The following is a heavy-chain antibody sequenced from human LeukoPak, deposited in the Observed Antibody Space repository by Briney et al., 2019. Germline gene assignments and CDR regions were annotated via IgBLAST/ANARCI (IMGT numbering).Heavy chain of an antibody. J-gene: IGHJ4*02. CDR2: IYTSGST. Sequence: SETLSLTCTVSGGSISSYYWSWIRQPPGKGLEWIGYIYTSGSTNYNPSLKSRVTISVDTSKNQFSLKLSSVTAADTAVCYCARHTKTLTVFRASREYYFDYWGRGTLVTVSS. CDR1: GGSISSYY. D-gene: IGHD4-11*01. V-gene: IGHV4-4*09. CDR3: ARHTKTLTVFRASREYYFDY.